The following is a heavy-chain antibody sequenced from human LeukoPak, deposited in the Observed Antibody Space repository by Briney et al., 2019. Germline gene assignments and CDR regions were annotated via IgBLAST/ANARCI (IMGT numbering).Heavy chain of an antibody. CDR2: MAYDGSNR. V-gene: IGHV3-30*18. CDR1: GFGFSSYG. Sequence: GGSLRLSCVASGFGFSSYGMHWVRQAPGKGLEWVAVMAYDGSNRYYADSVKGRFIISRDNSKNTLYLEMSSLKTEDTAVYYCAKDGYWGSPGRFDPWGQGTLVTVSS. J-gene: IGHJ5*02. CDR3: AKDGYWGSPGRFDP. D-gene: IGHD5-12*01.